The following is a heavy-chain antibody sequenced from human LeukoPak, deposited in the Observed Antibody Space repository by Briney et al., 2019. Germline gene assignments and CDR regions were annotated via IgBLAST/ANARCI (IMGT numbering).Heavy chain of an antibody. CDR3: ARGQDSSGYYYATYYFGY. D-gene: IGHD3-22*01. Sequence: ASVKVSCKASGYTFTSYGISWVRQAPGRGLEWMGWISAYNGNTNYAQKLQGRVTMTTDTSTSTAYMELRSLRSDDTAVYYCARGQDSSGYYYATYYFGYWGQGTLVTVSS. V-gene: IGHV1-18*01. J-gene: IGHJ4*02. CDR2: ISAYNGNT. CDR1: GYTFTSYG.